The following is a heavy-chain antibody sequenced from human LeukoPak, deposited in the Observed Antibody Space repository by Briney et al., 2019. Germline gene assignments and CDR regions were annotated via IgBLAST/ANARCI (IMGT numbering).Heavy chain of an antibody. CDR2: TYYSGST. J-gene: IGHJ4*02. D-gene: IGHD5-18*01. Sequence: SETLSLTCTVSGGSMSSYYWSWIRQPPGKGLEWIGYTYYSGSTNYNPSLKSRVTISVDTSKNQCSLKLSSVTAADTAVYYCARGQSGYSYGYYFDDWGQGTLVTVSS. CDR3: ARGQSGYSYGYYFDD. CDR1: GGSMSSYY. V-gene: IGHV4-59*01.